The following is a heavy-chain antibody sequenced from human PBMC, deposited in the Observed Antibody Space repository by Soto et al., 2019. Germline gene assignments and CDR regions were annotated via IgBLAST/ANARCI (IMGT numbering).Heavy chain of an antibody. J-gene: IGHJ4*02. V-gene: IGHV3-23*01. D-gene: IGHD6-19*01. CDR3: ARDPPLYSSGWYGAFDY. CDR2: ISGSGGST. Sequence: GGSLSLSCAASGFTFSSYAMSWVRQAPGKGLEWVSAISGSGGSTYYADSVKGRFTISRDNAKNTLYLQMNSLRDEDTAVYYCARDPPLYSSGWYGAFDYWGQGTLVTVSS. CDR1: GFTFSSYA.